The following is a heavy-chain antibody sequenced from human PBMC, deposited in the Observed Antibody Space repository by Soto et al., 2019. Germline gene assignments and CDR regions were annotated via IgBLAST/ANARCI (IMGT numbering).Heavy chain of an antibody. J-gene: IGHJ4*02. CDR2: ISGSGGST. D-gene: IGHD2-15*01. CDR3: ARTGGFVVVVAATRGPFDY. V-gene: IGHV3-23*01. CDR1: GFTFSSYA. Sequence: PGGSLRLSCAASGFTFSSYAMSWVRQAPGKGLEWVSAISGSGGSTYYADSVKGRFTISRDNSKNTLYLQMNSLRAEDTAVYYCARTGGFVVVVAATRGPFDYWGQGTLVTVSS.